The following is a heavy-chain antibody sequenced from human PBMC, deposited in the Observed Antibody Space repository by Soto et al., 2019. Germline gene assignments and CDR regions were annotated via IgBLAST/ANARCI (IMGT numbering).Heavy chain of an antibody. CDR2: ISSSSSYI. J-gene: IGHJ6*02. V-gene: IGHV3-21*01. CDR3: ARELYYYGSGSYWPRYYYYYGMDV. D-gene: IGHD3-10*01. CDR1: GFTFSSYS. Sequence: PGGSLRLSCAASGFTFSSYSMNWVRQAPGKGLEWVSSISSSSSYIYYADSVKGRFTISRDNAKNSLYLQMNSLRAEDTAVYYCARELYYYGSGSYWPRYYYYYGMDVWGQGTTVTVSS.